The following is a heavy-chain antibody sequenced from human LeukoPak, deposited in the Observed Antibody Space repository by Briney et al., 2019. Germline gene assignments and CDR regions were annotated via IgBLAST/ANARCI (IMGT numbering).Heavy chain of an antibody. V-gene: IGHV4-39*01. CDR2: IYYSGST. D-gene: IGHD3-10*01. CDR1: GGSISRSSYY. Sequence: SETLSLTCTVSGGSISRSSYYWGWLRQPPGKGLEWIGRIYYSGSTYYNPSLKSRVTISVDTSKNQFSLKPSSVTAPHTTMLTCARHDLGFSGSYPSYFDYWGQGTLVTVSS. CDR3: ARHDLGFSGSYPSYFDY. J-gene: IGHJ4*02.